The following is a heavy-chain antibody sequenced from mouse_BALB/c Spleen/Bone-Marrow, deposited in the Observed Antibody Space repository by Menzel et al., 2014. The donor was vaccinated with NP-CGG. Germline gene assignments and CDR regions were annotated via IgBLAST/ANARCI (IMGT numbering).Heavy chain of an antibody. D-gene: IGHD4-1*01. CDR3: TRELTGAWFAY. CDR2: IISGSYT. J-gene: IGHJ3*01. Sequence: WVATIISGSYTYYPDSVKGRFTISRDNAKNTLYLQMSSLRSEDAAMYYCTRELTGAWFAYWGQGTLVTVSA. V-gene: IGHV5-9-1*01.